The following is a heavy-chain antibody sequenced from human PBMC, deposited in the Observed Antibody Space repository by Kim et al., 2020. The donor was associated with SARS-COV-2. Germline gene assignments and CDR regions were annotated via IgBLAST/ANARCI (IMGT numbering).Heavy chain of an antibody. CDR3: ARAVVVVVAATNYFDY. J-gene: IGHJ4*02. D-gene: IGHD2-15*01. V-gene: IGHV4-39*01. Sequence: SLKSRVTISVDTSKNQFSLKLSSVTAADTAVYYCARAVVVVVAATNYFDYWGQGTLVTVSS.